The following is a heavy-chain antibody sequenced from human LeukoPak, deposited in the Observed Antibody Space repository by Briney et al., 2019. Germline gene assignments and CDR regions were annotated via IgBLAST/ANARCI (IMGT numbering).Heavy chain of an antibody. J-gene: IGHJ4*02. V-gene: IGHV4-39*01. D-gene: IGHD6-19*01. CDR2: IYYSGST. CDR3: ARLSYSSGSIDY. CDR1: GGSISSSSYY. Sequence: SETLSLTCTVSGGSISSSSYYWGWIRQPPGKGLEWIVSIYYSGSTYYNPSLKSRVTISVDTSKNQFFLKLSSVTAADTAVYYCARLSYSSGSIDYWGQGTLVTVSS.